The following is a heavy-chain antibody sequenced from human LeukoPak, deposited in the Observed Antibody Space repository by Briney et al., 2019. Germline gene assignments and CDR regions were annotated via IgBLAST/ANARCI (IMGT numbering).Heavy chain of an antibody. Sequence: SETLSLTCTVSGGSISSSSYYWGWIRQPPGKGLEWIGSIYYSGSTYYNPSLRSRVTISVDTSKNQFSLKLSSVTAADTAVYYCAVNLPTRDYWGQGTLVTVSS. J-gene: IGHJ4*02. D-gene: IGHD2-2*01. V-gene: IGHV4-39*01. CDR3: AVNLPTRDY. CDR1: GGSISSSSYY. CDR2: IYYSGST.